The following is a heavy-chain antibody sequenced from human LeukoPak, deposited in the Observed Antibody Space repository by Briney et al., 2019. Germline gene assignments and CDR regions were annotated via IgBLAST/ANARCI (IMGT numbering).Heavy chain of an antibody. J-gene: IGHJ4*02. V-gene: IGHV3-23*01. CDR1: GXTFSAFA. D-gene: IGHD6-13*01. CDR2: ISDGSHHT. CDR3: AKRRAAGGGDIDY. Sequence: TGGSLRLSWAASGXTFSAFAMSWVRQAPGKGLESVSGISDGSHHTYYADSVKGRFSISRDNSRNTLFLQMNSLRADDTALYYCAKRRAAGGGDIDYWGQGTLVTVSS.